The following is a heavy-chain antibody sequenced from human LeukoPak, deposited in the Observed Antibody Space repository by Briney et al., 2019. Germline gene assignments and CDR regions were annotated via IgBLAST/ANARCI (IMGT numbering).Heavy chain of an antibody. Sequence: PSETLSLTCTVSGGSISSSSYYWGWIRQPPGKGLEWIGSIYYSGSTYYNPSLKSRVTMSVDTSNNQFSLRLSSVTAADTAVYYCARGGGYCGNGLCYDFDYWGQGTLVTVSS. D-gene: IGHD2-8*01. CDR3: ARGGGYCGNGLCYDFDY. CDR2: IYYSGST. J-gene: IGHJ4*02. V-gene: IGHV4-39*07. CDR1: GGSISSSSYY.